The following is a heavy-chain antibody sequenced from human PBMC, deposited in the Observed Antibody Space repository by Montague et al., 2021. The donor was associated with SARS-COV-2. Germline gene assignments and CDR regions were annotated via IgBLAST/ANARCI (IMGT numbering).Heavy chain of an antibody. CDR1: GGFISSSSYY. V-gene: IGHV4-39*07. Sequence: SETLSLTCTVSGGFISSSSYYWGWIRQPPGKGLEWTGSIYYSGSTYYNPSLKSRVTISVDTSKNQFSLKLSSVTAADTAVYYCARVGRQQLVRLSGMDVWGQGTTVSVSS. CDR2: IYYSGST. J-gene: IGHJ6*02. D-gene: IGHD6-13*01. CDR3: ARVGRQQLVRLSGMDV.